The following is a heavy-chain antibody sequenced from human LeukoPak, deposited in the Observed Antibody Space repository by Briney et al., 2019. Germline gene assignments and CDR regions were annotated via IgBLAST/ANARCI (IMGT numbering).Heavy chain of an antibody. CDR3: ATDSPGQYCSGGSCYGRFDY. J-gene: IGHJ4*02. Sequence: GASVKVSCKASGYTFTGYYMHWVRQAPGKGLEWMGGFDPEDGETIYAQKFQGRVTMTEDTSTDTAYMELSSLRSEDTAVYYCATDSPGQYCSGGSCYGRFDYWGQGTLVTVSS. V-gene: IGHV1-24*01. CDR1: GYTFTGYY. D-gene: IGHD2-15*01. CDR2: FDPEDGET.